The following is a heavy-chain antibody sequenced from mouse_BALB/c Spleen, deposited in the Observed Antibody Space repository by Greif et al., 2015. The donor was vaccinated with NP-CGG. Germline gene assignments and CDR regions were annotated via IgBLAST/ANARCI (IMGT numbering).Heavy chain of an antibody. V-gene: IGHV1S22*01. CDR1: GYTFTSYW. Sequence: LQQSGSELVRPGASVKLSCKASGYTFTSYWMHWVKQRPGQGLEWIGNIYPGSGSTNYDEKFKSKATLTVDTSSSTAYMQLSSLTSEDSAVYYCTRLGDYWAKAPLSQSPQ. CDR3: TRLGDY. CDR2: IYPGSGST. J-gene: IGHJ2*01. D-gene: IGHD4-1*01.